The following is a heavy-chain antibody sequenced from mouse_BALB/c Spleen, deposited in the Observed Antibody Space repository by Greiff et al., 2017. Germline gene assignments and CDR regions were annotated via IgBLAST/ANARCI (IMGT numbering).Heavy chain of an antibody. D-gene: IGHD1-1*01. Sequence: EVNVVESGGGLVKPGGSLKLSCAASGFTFSSYAMSWVRQTPEKRLEWVASISSGGSTYYPDSVKGRFTISRDNARNILYLQMSSLRSEDTAMYYCARNYGSSLYYFDYWGQGTTLTVSS. CDR2: ISSGGST. CDR3: ARNYGSSLYYFDY. J-gene: IGHJ2*01. CDR1: GFTFSSYA. V-gene: IGHV5-6-5*01.